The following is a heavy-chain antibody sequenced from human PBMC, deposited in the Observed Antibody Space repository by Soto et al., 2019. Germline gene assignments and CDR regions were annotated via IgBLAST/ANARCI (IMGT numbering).Heavy chain of an antibody. CDR2: FDPEDGET. Sequence: GASVKVSCKVSGYTLTELSMHWVRQAPGKGLEWMGGFDPEDGETIYAQKFQGRVTMTEDTSTDTAYMELSSLRSEDTAVYYCATGLNTYYDILSHAFDIWGQGTMVTVSS. CDR3: ATGLNTYYDILSHAFDI. V-gene: IGHV1-24*01. J-gene: IGHJ3*02. CDR1: GYTLTELS. D-gene: IGHD3-9*01.